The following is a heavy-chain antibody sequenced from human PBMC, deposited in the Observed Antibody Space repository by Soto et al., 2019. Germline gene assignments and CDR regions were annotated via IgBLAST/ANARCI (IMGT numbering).Heavy chain of an antibody. Sequence: PXETLALTCTVSGCSISSYYWSWIRQPAGKGLEWIGRIYTSGSTNYNPSLKSRVTMSVDTSKNQFSLKLSSVTAADTAVYYCARDRVAAAGTGDWFDPWGQGTLVTVSS. CDR2: IYTSGST. CDR3: ARDRVAAAGTGDWFDP. J-gene: IGHJ5*02. CDR1: GCSISSYY. D-gene: IGHD6-13*01. V-gene: IGHV4-4*07.